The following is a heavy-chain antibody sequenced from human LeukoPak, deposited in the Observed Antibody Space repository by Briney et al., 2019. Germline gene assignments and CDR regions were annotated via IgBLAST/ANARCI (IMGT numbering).Heavy chain of an antibody. CDR3: ARVSRGVITYYYYYMDV. V-gene: IGHV3-23*01. CDR2: ISGSGGST. J-gene: IGHJ6*03. D-gene: IGHD3-10*01. Sequence: GGSLRLSCAASGFTFSSYGMSWVRQAPGKGLEWVSAISGSGGSTYYADSVKGRFTISRDNSKNTLYLQMNSLRSEDTAVYYCARVSRGVITYYYYYMDVWGKGTTVTISS. CDR1: GFTFSSYG.